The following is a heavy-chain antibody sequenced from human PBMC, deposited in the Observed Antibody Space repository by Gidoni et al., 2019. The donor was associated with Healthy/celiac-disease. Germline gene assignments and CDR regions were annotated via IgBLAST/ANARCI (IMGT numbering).Heavy chain of an antibody. Sequence: QVQLVESGGGVVQPGRSLRLSCAASGFTFRSYGMHWVRQAPGKGLEWWAVISYDGSNKYYADSVKGRFTISRDNSKNTLYLQMNSLRAEDTAVYYCARTSPSSYWGQGTLVTVSS. CDR3: ARTSPSSY. V-gene: IGHV3-30*03. J-gene: IGHJ4*02. CDR1: GFTFRSYG. CDR2: ISYDGSNK.